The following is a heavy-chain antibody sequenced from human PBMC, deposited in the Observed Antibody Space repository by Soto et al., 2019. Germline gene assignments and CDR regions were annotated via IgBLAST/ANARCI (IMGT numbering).Heavy chain of an antibody. D-gene: IGHD6-19*01. J-gene: IGHJ3*02. Sequence: EVQLWESGGGLVQPGGSLRLSCAASGFTFSSYAMSWVRQAPGKGMEWVSAISGSGGSTYYADSVKGRFIISRDNSKKTLYLQMNSLRAEDTAVYYCTASSGWYNAFDIWGQGTMVTVSS. CDR3: TASSGWYNAFDI. CDR2: ISGSGGST. V-gene: IGHV3-23*01. CDR1: GFTFSSYA.